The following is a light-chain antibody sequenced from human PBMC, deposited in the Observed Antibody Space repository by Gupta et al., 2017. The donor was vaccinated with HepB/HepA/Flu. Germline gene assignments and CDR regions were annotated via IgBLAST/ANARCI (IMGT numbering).Light chain of an antibody. CDR2: EVS. CDR3: SSYAGSNNLV. CDR1: SSDVGGYNY. J-gene: IGLJ3*02. Sequence: QSALTQPPSASGSPGQSVTISCTGTSSDVGGYNYVSWYQQHPGKAPILMMYEVSKRPAGVPDRFSGSKSGTTASLTVSGLQAEDEADYYCSSYAGSNNLVFGGGTKLTVL. V-gene: IGLV2-8*01.